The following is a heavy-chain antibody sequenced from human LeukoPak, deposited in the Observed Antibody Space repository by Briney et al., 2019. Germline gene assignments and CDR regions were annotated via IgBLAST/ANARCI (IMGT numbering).Heavy chain of an antibody. CDR3: ARQRKNDFWSGEVDY. V-gene: IGHV4-39*01. J-gene: IGHJ4*02. Sequence: SETLSLTCTVSGGSISSSSYYWGWIRQPPGKGLEWIGSIYYSGSTYYNPSLKSRVTISVDTSKNQFSLKLSSVTAADTAVYYCARQRKNDFWSGEVDYWGQGTLVTVSS. CDR2: IYYSGST. D-gene: IGHD3-3*01. CDR1: GGSISSSSYY.